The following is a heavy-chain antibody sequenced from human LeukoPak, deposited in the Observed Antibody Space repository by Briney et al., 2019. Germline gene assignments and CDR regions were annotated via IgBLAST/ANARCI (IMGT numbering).Heavy chain of an antibody. CDR3: ARIGRGSSWYYRASWFDP. J-gene: IGHJ5*02. V-gene: IGHV1-8*01. CDR2: MNPNSGNT. Sequence: ASVKVSCKASGYTFTSYDINWVRQATGQGLEWMGWMNPNSGNTGYAQKFQGRVTMTRNTSISTAYMELSSLRSEDTAVYYCARIGRGSSWYYRASWFDPWGQGTLVTVSS. D-gene: IGHD6-13*01. CDR1: GYTFTSYD.